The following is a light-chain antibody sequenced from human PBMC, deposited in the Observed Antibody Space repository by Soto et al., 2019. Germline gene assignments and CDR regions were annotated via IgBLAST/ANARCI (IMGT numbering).Light chain of an antibody. V-gene: IGLV1-44*01. J-gene: IGLJ2*01. Sequence: QSVLTQPPSVSGTPGQRVTISCSGGKSDIGSNTVFWFQHVPGTAPRLLIYANNNRPSGVPDRFSGSKSATSASLAITGLQAEDEADYYCQSFDNSLGDSVFGGGTKLTVL. CDR2: ANN. CDR3: QSFDNSLGDSV. CDR1: KSDIGSNT.